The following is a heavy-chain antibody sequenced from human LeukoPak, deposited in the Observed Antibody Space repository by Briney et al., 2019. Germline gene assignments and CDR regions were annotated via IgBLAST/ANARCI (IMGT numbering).Heavy chain of an antibody. CDR3: ASHYGSGSYYGGDYYYYMDV. J-gene: IGHJ6*03. CDR1: GFTFSSYS. CDR2: ISSSSSYI. Sequence: GGSLRLSCGASGFTFSSYSMNWVRQAPGKGLEWVSSISSSSSYIYYADSVKGRFTISRDNAKNSLYLQMNSLRAEDTALYYCASHYGSGSYYGGDYYYYMDVWGKGTTVTVSS. D-gene: IGHD3-10*01. V-gene: IGHV3-21*04.